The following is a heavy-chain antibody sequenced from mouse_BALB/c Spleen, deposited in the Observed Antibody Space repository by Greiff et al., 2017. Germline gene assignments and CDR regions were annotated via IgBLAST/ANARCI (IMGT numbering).Heavy chain of an antibody. CDR3: ARKEDYRYDGGYAMDY. J-gene: IGHJ4*01. V-gene: IGHV2-6-4*01. D-gene: IGHD2-14*01. Sequence: VHLVESGPGLVAPSQSLSITCTVSGFSLSRYSVHWVRQPPGKGLEWLGMIWGGGSTDYNSALKSRLSISKDNSKSQVFLKMNRLQTDDTAMYYCARKEDYRYDGGYAMDYWGQGTSVTVSS. CDR1: GFSLSRYS. CDR2: IWGGGST.